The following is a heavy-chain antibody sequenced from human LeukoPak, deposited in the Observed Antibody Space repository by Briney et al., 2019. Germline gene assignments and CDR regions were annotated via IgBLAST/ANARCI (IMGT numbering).Heavy chain of an antibody. CDR1: GFTFSSYW. Sequence: GGSLRLPGAASGFTFSSYWMHWVRQAPGKGLVWVSRINSAGSSINYADSVKGRFTISRDNAKNTLYLQMNSLRAEDTAVYYCTRVSMTYRSDNWFDPWGQGSLVSVSS. CDR2: INSAGSSI. J-gene: IGHJ5*02. D-gene: IGHD3-10*01. CDR3: TRVSMTYRSDNWFDP. V-gene: IGHV3-74*01.